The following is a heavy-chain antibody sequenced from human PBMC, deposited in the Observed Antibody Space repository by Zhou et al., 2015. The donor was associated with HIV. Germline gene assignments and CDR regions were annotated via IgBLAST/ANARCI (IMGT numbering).Heavy chain of an antibody. CDR3: ARGGRITMIVVVDPNDAFDI. D-gene: IGHD3-22*01. CDR1: GGTFNRDA. Sequence: QVQLVQSGAEVKKPGSSVKVSCKVSGGTFNRDAISWVRQAPGQGLEWMGGIIPILGTADYAQKFQGRVTITADSSTSTAYVEVRSLKSEDTAFYYCARGGRITMIVVVDPNDAFDIWGQGTMVTVSS. J-gene: IGHJ3*02. CDR2: IIPILGTA. V-gene: IGHV1-69*06.